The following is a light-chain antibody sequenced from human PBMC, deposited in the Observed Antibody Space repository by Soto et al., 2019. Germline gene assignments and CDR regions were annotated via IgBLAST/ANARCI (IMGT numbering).Light chain of an antibody. CDR1: SSDVGGYNY. CDR3: SSYTYSSTVV. V-gene: IGLV2-14*01. CDR2: DVS. Sequence: QSALIQPASVSGSPGQSITISCTGTSSDVGGYNYVSWYQQHPGKAPKLMIYDVSNRPSGVSNRFSGSKSGNTASLTISGLQAEDEADYYCSSYTYSSTVVFGGGTKLTVL. J-gene: IGLJ2*01.